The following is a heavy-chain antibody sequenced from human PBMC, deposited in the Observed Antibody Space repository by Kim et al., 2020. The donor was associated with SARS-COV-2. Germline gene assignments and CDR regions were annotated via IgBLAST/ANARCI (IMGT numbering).Heavy chain of an antibody. J-gene: IGHJ4*02. D-gene: IGHD3-10*01. CDR3: ARDFRRYFDY. Sequence: YIDYADSVKGRFTISRDNAKNSLYLQMNSLRAEDTAVYYCARDFRRYFDYWGQGTLVTVSS. V-gene: IGHV3-21*01. CDR2: YI.